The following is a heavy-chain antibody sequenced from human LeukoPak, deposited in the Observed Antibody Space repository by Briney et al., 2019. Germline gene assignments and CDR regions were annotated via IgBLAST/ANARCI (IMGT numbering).Heavy chain of an antibody. D-gene: IGHD3-3*01. CDR2: ISSSSSTI. CDR1: GFTFSSYS. V-gene: IGHV3-48*01. J-gene: IGHJ4*02. CDR3: ARARRFLEWSTYYFDY. Sequence: GGSLRRSCAASGFTFSSYSMNWVRQAPGKGLEWVSYISSSSSTIYYADSVKGRFTISRDNAKNSLYLQMNSLRAEDTAVYYCARARRFLEWSTYYFDYWGQGTLVTVSS.